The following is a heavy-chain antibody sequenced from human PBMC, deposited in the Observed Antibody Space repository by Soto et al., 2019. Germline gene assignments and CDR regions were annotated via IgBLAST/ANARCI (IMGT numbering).Heavy chain of an antibody. D-gene: IGHD2-2*01. V-gene: IGHV1-69*12. CDR3: AGHVPAAGYYYGMDV. J-gene: IGHJ6*02. CDR1: GGTFSSYA. CDR2: IIPIFGTA. Sequence: QVQLVQSGAEVKKPGSSVKVSCKASGGTFSSYAISWVRQAPGQGLEWMGGIIPIFGTANYAQKFQGRVTITADESTSTAYTELSSLRSEDTAVDYCAGHVPAAGYYYGMDVWGQGTTVTVSS.